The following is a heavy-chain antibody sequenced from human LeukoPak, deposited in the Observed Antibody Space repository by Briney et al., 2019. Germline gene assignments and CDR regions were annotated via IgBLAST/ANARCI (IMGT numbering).Heavy chain of an antibody. D-gene: IGHD6-13*01. CDR2: IYHSGST. V-gene: IGHV4-38-2*02. CDR1: GYSISSDYY. CDR3: ARQWAAAGEVDY. J-gene: IGHJ4*02. Sequence: SETLSLTCTVSGYSISSDYYWGWIRQPPGKGLELIGSIYHSGSTFYNPSLKSRVTISVDTSKNQFSLKLSSVTAADTAVYYCARQWAAAGEVDYWGQGTLVTVSS.